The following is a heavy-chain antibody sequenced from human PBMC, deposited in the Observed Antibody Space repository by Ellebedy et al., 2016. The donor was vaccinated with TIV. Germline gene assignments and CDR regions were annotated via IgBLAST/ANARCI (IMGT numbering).Heavy chain of an antibody. CDR2: ISQSGTT. D-gene: IGHD3-3*01. CDR1: GASTSSNSW. CDR3: ARDGREWGPADYFDY. J-gene: IGHJ4*02. Sequence: MPSETLSLTCAVSGASTSSNSWRRWARQPPGKGREWVGEISQSGTTNYHTSLQSQVPISVDKSKNQFSLRLNSVTAADTAVYYCARDGREWGPADYFDYWGQGILVTVSS. V-gene: IGHV4-4*02.